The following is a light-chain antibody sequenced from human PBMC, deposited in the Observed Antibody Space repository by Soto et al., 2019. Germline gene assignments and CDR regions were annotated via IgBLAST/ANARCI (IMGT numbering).Light chain of an antibody. CDR1: QSIGNW. J-gene: IGKJ3*01. CDR3: HQYNSYV. V-gene: IGKV1-5*03. CDR2: KAS. Sequence: DVQMTQTPSSLSASVGDRVILTCRASQSIGNWLAWYQQKPGKAPKLLIYKASSLESGVPTRFSGSGSGTDFPLTISSLQPEDFATYYCHQYNSYVFGRGAKVDI.